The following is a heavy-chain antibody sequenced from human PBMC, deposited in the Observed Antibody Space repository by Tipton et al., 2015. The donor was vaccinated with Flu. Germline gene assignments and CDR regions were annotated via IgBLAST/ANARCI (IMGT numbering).Heavy chain of an antibody. J-gene: IGHJ3*02. CDR2: IYYSGST. CDR1: GGSISSVTYY. V-gene: IGHV4-39*07. Sequence: TLSLTCTVSGGSISSVTYYWGWIRQSPGKGLEWIGNIYYSGSTNYNPSLKSRVTISVDTSKNQFSLKLSSVTAADTAVYYCARGGRAPLRSSWSNAFDIWGQGTMVTVSS. CDR3: ARGGRAPLRSSWSNAFDI. D-gene: IGHD6-13*01.